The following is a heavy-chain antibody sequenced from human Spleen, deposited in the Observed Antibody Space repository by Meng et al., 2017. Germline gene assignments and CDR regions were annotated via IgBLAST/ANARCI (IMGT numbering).Heavy chain of an antibody. Sequence: GGSLRLSCAASGFTSDDYAMHWVRQAPGKGLEWVSALSGGGFTTYYADSVKGRFAISRHNSKNTLYLQMNSLRAEDTALYYCAKYSYGLGDYLDYWGQGALVTVSS. V-gene: IGHV3-23*01. CDR3: AKYSYGLGDYLDY. D-gene: IGHD3-10*01. J-gene: IGHJ4*02. CDR1: GFTSDDYA. CDR2: LSGGGFTT.